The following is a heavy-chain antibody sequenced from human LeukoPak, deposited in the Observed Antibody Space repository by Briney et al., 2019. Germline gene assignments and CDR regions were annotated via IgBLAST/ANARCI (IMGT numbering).Heavy chain of an antibody. Sequence: SETLSLTCAVYGGSFSGYYWSWIRQPPGKGLEWIGEINHSGSTNYNPSLKSRVTISVDTSKNQFSLKLSSVTAAGTAVYYCAGRPWGDGYNLWGQGTLVTVSS. CDR3: AGRPWGDGYNL. CDR1: GGSFSGYY. J-gene: IGHJ5*02. D-gene: IGHD5-24*01. CDR2: INHSGST. V-gene: IGHV4-34*01.